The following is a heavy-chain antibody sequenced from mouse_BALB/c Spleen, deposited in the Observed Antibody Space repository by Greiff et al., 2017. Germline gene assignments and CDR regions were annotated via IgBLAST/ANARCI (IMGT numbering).Heavy chain of an antibody. Sequence: VHLVESGPGLVAPSQSLSITCTVSGFSLTSYGVHWVRQPPGKGLEWLGVIWAGGSTNYNSALMSRLSISKDNSKSQVFLKMNSLQTDDTAMYYCARDQTVVGNYFDYWGQGTTLTVSS. CDR1: GFSLTSYG. D-gene: IGHD1-1*01. J-gene: IGHJ2*01. CDR2: IWAGGST. V-gene: IGHV2-9*02. CDR3: ARDQTVVGNYFDY.